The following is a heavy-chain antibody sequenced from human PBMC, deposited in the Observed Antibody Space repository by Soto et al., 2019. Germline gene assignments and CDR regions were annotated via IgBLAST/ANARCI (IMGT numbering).Heavy chain of an antibody. Sequence: GGSLRLSCAASGFTFSTSGMHWVRQAPGKGLEWVAMISYDGDNKYYTDSVKGRFTISRDNSKNTLYLEMNSLRDEDTAVYYCAKDSEQLWLVPYYGMDVWGQGTTVTVSS. J-gene: IGHJ6*02. CDR2: ISYDGDNK. CDR3: AKDSEQLWLVPYYGMDV. CDR1: GFTFSTSG. D-gene: IGHD5-18*01. V-gene: IGHV3-30*18.